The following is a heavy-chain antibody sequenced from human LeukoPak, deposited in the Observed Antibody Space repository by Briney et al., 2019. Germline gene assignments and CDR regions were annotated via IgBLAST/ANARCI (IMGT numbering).Heavy chain of an antibody. D-gene: IGHD3-3*01. CDR1: GFTFSSYW. CDR3: ARDSVEWYIFDY. CDR2: TNRDGSST. V-gene: IGHV3-74*01. Sequence: PGGSLRLSCAASGFTFSSYWMHWVRQAPGKGPVWVARTNRDGSSTAYADSVKGRFTISKDNAKNTLYLLMNSLRAEDTAVYYCARDSVEWYIFDYWGQRTLVTVSS. J-gene: IGHJ4*02.